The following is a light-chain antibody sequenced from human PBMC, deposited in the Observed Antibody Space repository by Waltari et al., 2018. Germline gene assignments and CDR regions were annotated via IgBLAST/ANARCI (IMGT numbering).Light chain of an antibody. CDR1: QSISKW. V-gene: IGKV1-5*03. Sequence: DIRMTQSPPTLSASAGDRVIISCRASQSISKWLAWYQQKPGKAPKLLIYEASTLQSGVPSRFSGTGSGTDFTLTISSLQPDDFATYYCQQYNSYSLLTFGGGTKVEIK. CDR2: EAS. J-gene: IGKJ4*01. CDR3: QQYNSYSLLT.